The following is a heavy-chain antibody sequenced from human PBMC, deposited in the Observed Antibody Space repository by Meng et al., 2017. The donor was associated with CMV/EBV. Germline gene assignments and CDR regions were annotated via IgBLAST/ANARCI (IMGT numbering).Heavy chain of an antibody. CDR2: INPNSGGT. CDR1: GYTFTGYY. D-gene: IGHD3-10*01. J-gene: IGHJ6*02. CDR3: ARGIWFGEPGGMDV. Sequence: ASVKVSCKASGYTFTGYYMPWVRQAPGQGLEWMGWINPNSGGTNYAQKFQGRVTMTRDTSISTAYMELSRLRSDDTAVYYCARGIWFGEPGGMDVWGQGTTVTVSS. V-gene: IGHV1-2*02.